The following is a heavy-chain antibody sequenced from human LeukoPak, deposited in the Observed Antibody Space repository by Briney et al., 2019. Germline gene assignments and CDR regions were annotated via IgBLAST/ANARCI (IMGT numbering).Heavy chain of an antibody. J-gene: IGHJ4*02. CDR3: ARGSYYYDSSGYYPLTSTFDY. Sequence: SVKVSCKASGGTFSSYAISWVRQAPGQGLEWMGGIIPIFGTANYAQKFQGRVTITADESTSTAYMEPSSLRSEDTAVYYCARGSYYYDSSGYYPLTSTFDYWGQGTLVTVSS. CDR2: IIPIFGTA. CDR1: GGTFSSYA. D-gene: IGHD3-22*01. V-gene: IGHV1-69*01.